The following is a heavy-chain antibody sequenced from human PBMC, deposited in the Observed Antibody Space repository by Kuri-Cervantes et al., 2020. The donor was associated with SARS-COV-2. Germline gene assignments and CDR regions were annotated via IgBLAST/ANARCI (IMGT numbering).Heavy chain of an antibody. CDR1: GGSFSGYY. J-gene: IGHJ4*02. Sequence: SETLSLTCAVYGGSFSGYYWSWIRQPPGKGLEWIGEINHSGSTNYNPSLKSRVTVSVDTSKNQFSLKLSSVTAADTAVYYCASWAIAARRDFDYWGQGTLVTVSS. V-gene: IGHV4-34*01. CDR3: ASWAIAARRDFDY. D-gene: IGHD6-6*01. CDR2: INHSGST.